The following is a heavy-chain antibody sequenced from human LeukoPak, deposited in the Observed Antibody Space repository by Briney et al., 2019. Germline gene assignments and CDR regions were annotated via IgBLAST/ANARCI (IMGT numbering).Heavy chain of an antibody. Sequence: GGSLRLSCAASGFTVSNNYRAWVRQAPGKGLEWVSLIYSGGSTYYADSVKGRFTISRDNSKNTLYLQMNSLRAEDTAIYYCARKPDYWGQGTLVTVSS. CDR3: ARKPDY. J-gene: IGHJ4*02. CDR1: GFTVSNNY. CDR2: IYSGGST. V-gene: IGHV3-53*01.